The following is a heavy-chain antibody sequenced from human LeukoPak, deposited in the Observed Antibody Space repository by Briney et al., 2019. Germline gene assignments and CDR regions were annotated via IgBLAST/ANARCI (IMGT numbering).Heavy chain of an antibody. CDR3: ARVNLDTGYYFDY. CDR2: IYYSGST. V-gene: IGHV4-31*03. Sequence: SETLSLTCIVSGGSINSGGYYWSWIRQHPGKGLEWIGYIYYSGSTYYNPSLKSRVTISVDTSKNQFSLKLSSVTAADTAVYYCARVNLDTGYYFDYWGQGTLVTVPS. D-gene: IGHD1-14*01. J-gene: IGHJ4*02. CDR1: GGSINSGGYY.